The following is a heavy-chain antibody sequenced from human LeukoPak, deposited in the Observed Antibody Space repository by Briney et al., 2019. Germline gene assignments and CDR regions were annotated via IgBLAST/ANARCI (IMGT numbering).Heavy chain of an antibody. CDR3: KSGGAAPGSFDY. J-gene: IGHJ4*01. D-gene: IGHD1-26*01. Sequence: GGSLTLSCAASGFTFSSYSMNWVRQTPGKGLEWVSSISSTSTYIYYADSVKGRFTISRDNAKNSLYLQMNSLRAEDTAVYYCKSGGAAPGSFDYWGHGALVTVSS. CDR1: GFTFSSYS. V-gene: IGHV3-21*01. CDR2: ISSTSTYI.